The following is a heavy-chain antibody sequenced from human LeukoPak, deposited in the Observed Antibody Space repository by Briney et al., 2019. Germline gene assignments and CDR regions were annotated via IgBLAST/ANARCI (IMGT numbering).Heavy chain of an antibody. V-gene: IGHV4-39*07. D-gene: IGHD3-10*01. Sequence: SETLSLTCTASGCSISSSSYNWGWLRPPPGKGLGWFGSIYYSGSTYYNPSLKSRVTISEDTSKNQFSLKLSSVTAADTAVYYCARVRLTMVRGNNWFDPWGQGTLVTVSS. CDR3: ARVRLTMVRGNNWFDP. CDR2: IYYSGST. CDR1: GCSISSSSYN. J-gene: IGHJ5*02.